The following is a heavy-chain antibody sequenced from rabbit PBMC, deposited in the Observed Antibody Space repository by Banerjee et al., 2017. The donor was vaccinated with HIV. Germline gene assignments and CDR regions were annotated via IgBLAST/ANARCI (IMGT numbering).Heavy chain of an antibody. Sequence: QEQVVESGGGLVTLGGSLKLSCTASGWSFSSYGYMCWVRQAPGKGLQLIACIVTSSGSTWYASWVNGRFTISRSTSLNTVDLKMTSLTAADTATYFCARGYASSSGYYSTRLDLWGQGTLVTVS. CDR2: IVTSSGST. D-gene: IGHD1-1*01. CDR1: GWSFSSYGY. CDR3: ARGYASSSGYYSTRLDL. J-gene: IGHJ3*01. V-gene: IGHV1S43*01.